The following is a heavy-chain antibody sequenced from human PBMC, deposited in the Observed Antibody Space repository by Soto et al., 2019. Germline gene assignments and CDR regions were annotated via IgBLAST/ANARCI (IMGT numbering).Heavy chain of an antibody. J-gene: IGHJ6*03. CDR3: ARAVWDSSGWRNYYYYMDV. Sequence: GGSLRLSCAASGFTVSSNYMSWVRQAPGKGLEWVSVIYSGGSTYYADSVKGRFTITRDNSKNTLYLQMNSLRAEDTAVYYCARAVWDSSGWRNYYYYMDVWGKGTTVTVSS. D-gene: IGHD6-19*01. V-gene: IGHV3-66*01. CDR2: IYSGGST. CDR1: GFTVSSNY.